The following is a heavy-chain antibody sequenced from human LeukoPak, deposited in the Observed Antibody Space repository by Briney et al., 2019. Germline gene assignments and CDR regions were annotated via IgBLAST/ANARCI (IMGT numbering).Heavy chain of an antibody. CDR3: ARGPYYYDSSGYLPN. Sequence: QAGGSLRLSCAACGFTFSSYWMHWVRQAPGKGLVWVSRINTDGSSTRYADSVKGRFTISRDNAKNTLYLQMNSLRAEDTAVYYCARGPYYYDSSGYLPNWGQGTLVTVSS. V-gene: IGHV3-74*01. CDR1: GFTFSSYW. CDR2: INTDGSST. D-gene: IGHD3-22*01. J-gene: IGHJ4*02.